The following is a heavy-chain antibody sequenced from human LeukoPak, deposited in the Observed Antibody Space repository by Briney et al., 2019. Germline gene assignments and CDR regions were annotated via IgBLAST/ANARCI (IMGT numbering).Heavy chain of an antibody. V-gene: IGHV1-2*02. CDR2: INPNSFGT. CDR3: ARDFNDYGGNST. Sequence: ASVKVSCKASGYTFTGYYMHWVRQAPGQGLEWMGWINPNSFGTNYAQKFQGRVTMTRDTSISTAYMELSRLRSDDTAVYYCARDFNDYGGNSTWGQGTLVTVSS. CDR1: GYTFTGYY. D-gene: IGHD4-23*01. J-gene: IGHJ5*02.